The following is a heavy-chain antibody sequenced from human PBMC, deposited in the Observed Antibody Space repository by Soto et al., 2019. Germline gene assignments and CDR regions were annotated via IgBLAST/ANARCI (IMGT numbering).Heavy chain of an antibody. CDR1: GFTFSSYG. CDR3: ASSWSGSYWSTPPNRGSRFADFDY. V-gene: IGHV3-33*01. Sequence: GGSLRLSCAASGFTFSSYGMHWVRQAPGKGLEWVAVIWYDGSNKYYADSVKGRFTISRDNSKNTLYLQMNSLRAEDTAVYYCASSWSGSYWSTPPNRGSRFADFDYWGQGTLVTVSS. D-gene: IGHD1-26*01. J-gene: IGHJ4*02. CDR2: IWYDGSNK.